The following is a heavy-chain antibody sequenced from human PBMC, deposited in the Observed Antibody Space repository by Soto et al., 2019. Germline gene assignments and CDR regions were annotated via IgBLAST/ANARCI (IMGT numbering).Heavy chain of an antibody. CDR3: AREGSDCSGGSCYGIDPFDI. J-gene: IGHJ3*02. Sequence: PGGSLRLSCAASGFTFSSYSMNWVRQAPGKGLEWVANIKQDGSEKYYVDSVKGRFTISRDNAKNSLYLQMNSLRAEDTAVYYCAREGSDCSGGSCYGIDPFDIWGQGTMLTVSS. V-gene: IGHV3-7*01. D-gene: IGHD2-15*01. CDR1: GFTFSSYS. CDR2: IKQDGSEK.